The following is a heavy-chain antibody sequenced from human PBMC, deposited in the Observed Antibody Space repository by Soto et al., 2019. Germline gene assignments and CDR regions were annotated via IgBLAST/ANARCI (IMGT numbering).Heavy chain of an antibody. V-gene: IGHV1-3*05. CDR1: GYTFTSYA. Sequence: QVQLVQSGAEEKKPGASVKVSCRASGYTFTSYAIHWVRQAPGQRLEWMGWINAGNGNTKYSQKFQGRVTITRDTSASTAYMELSSLRSEDTAAYYCARGVPIFMDYWGQGTLVTVSS. CDR3: ARGVPIFMDY. J-gene: IGHJ4*02. CDR2: INAGNGNT. D-gene: IGHD3-10*01.